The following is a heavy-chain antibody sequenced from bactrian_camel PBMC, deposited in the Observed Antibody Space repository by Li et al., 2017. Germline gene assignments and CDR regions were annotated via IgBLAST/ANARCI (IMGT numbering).Heavy chain of an antibody. CDR3: AARRPGSGLYDGPLSSLSYNY. V-gene: IGHV3S40*01. Sequence: DVQLVESGGCSVQAGESLRLSCAASGYTDNTLYMGWFRQAPGKEREGVATISPGGSRTYYADSVKGRFTISRVNAKNTVYQQMNSLKPEDTAVYYCAARRPGSGLYDGPLSSLSYNYWGQGTQVTVS. D-gene: IGHD4*01. CDR2: ISPGGSRT. J-gene: IGHJ4*01. CDR1: GYTDNTLY.